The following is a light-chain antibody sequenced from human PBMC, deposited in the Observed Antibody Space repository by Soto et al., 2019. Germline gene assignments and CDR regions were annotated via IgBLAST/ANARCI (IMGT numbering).Light chain of an antibody. CDR2: DVS. Sequence: QSALTQPASVSGSPGQSITISCTGSSSDIGAYNFVSWYQQHPGKAPKLMIYDVSDRPSGVSSCFSGSKSGNTASLTISGLQAEDEADYFCSSYTSSSSSYVFGTGTKLTVL. V-gene: IGLV2-14*01. CDR3: SSYTSSSSSYV. J-gene: IGLJ1*01. CDR1: SSDIGAYNF.